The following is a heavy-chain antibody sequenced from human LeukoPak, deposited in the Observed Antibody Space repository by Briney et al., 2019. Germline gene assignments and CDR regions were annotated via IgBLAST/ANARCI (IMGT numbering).Heavy chain of an antibody. J-gene: IGHJ6*02. CDR2: IIPIFGTA. V-gene: IGHV1-69*13. CDR3: ARGAAVVGYGMDV. Sequence: SVNVSCKASGGTFSSYAISWVRQAPGQGLEWMGGIIPIFGTANYAQKFQGRVTITADESTSTAYMELSSLRSEDTAVYYYARGAAVVGYGMDVWGQGTTVTVSS. CDR1: GGTFSSYA. D-gene: IGHD6-13*01.